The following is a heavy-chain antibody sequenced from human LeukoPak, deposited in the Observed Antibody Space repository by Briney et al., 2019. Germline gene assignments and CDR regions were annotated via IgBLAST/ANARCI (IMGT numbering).Heavy chain of an antibody. V-gene: IGHV3-74*01. Sequence: GGSLRLSCAGSGFTFGSYYITWVRQAPGKGLLWVSRINNGSETTYADSVKGRFTISRDNAKNTLYLQMNSLRAEDTAVYYCTRTYCSSTSCYTELFDPWGQGTLVTVSS. CDR1: GFTFGSYY. D-gene: IGHD2-2*02. CDR3: TRTYCSSTSCYTELFDP. CDR2: INNGSET. J-gene: IGHJ5*02.